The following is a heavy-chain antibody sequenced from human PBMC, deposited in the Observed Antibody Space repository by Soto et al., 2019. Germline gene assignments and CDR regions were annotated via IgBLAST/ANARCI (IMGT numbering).Heavy chain of an antibody. D-gene: IGHD6-6*01. J-gene: IGHJ6*02. Sequence: ASVKVSCKASGYTFTSYGISWVRQAPGQGLEWMGWISAYNGNTNYAQKLQGRVTMTTDTSTSTAYMELRSLRSDDTAVYYCARIEQLVLGGRRDYYGMDVWGQGTTVTVSS. CDR1: GYTFTSYG. CDR3: ARIEQLVLGGRRDYYGMDV. V-gene: IGHV1-18*01. CDR2: ISAYNGNT.